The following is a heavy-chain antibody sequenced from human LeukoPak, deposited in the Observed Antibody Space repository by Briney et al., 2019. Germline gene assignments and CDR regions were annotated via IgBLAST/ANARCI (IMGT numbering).Heavy chain of an antibody. Sequence: SGTLSLTCTVSGGSVNGYYWNWIRQAPGKGLEWIGFIHYSGLTVYTPSLQSRVSMSVDTSRNQFSLDLSSVTAADTALYYCARDPPEDEWNSLDSWGQGILVTVSS. CDR3: ARDPPEDEWNSLDS. CDR2: IHYSGLT. CDR1: GGSVNGYY. V-gene: IGHV4-59*02. D-gene: IGHD1-7*01. J-gene: IGHJ4*02.